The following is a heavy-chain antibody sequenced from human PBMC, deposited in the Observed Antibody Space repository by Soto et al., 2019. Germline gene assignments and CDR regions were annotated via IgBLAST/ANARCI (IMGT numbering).Heavy chain of an antibody. J-gene: IGHJ4*02. CDR2: IIPILGIA. CDR1: GGTFSSYT. V-gene: IGHV1-69*04. D-gene: IGHD3-3*01. CDR3: ARDRSNDFWSGYPNYFDY. Sequence: SVKVSCKASGGTFSSYTISWVRQAPGQGLEWMGRIIPILGIANYAQKFQGRVTITADKSTSTAYMELSSLRSEDTAVYYCARDRSNDFWSGYPNYFDYWGQGTLVTVS.